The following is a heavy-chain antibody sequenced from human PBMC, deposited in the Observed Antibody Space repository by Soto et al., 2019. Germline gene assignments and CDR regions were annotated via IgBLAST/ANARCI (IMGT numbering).Heavy chain of an antibody. CDR2: ISSSSSTI. CDR3: ARDLPTGELAN. V-gene: IGHV3-48*01. Sequence: EVQLVESGGGLVQPGGSLRLSCAASGFTFSSYSMNWVRQAPGKGLEWVSYISSSSSTIYYADSVKGRFTISRDNAKNSLYHQMNTKRADQPSVYYCARDLPTGELANRGQGTLVTVSS. J-gene: IGHJ4*02. CDR1: GFTFSSYS. D-gene: IGHD7-27*01.